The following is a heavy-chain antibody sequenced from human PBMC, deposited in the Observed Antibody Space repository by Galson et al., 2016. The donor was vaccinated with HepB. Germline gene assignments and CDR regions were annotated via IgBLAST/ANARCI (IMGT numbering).Heavy chain of an antibody. CDR2: ILYDGSSK. V-gene: IGHV3-30*18. CDR3: AKNDYGDWSYYFDY. J-gene: IGHJ4*02. D-gene: IGHD4-17*01. Sequence: LEWVAGILYDGSSKYYADSVKGRFAISRDNSKNTLYLQMNSLRPEDTAVYYCAKNDYGDWSYYFDYWGQGTLVTVSP.